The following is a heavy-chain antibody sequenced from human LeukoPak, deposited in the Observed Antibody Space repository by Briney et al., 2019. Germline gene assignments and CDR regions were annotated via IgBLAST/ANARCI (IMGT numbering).Heavy chain of an antibody. J-gene: IGHJ4*02. Sequence: SETLSLTCTVSDGSISSSSYYWGWIRQPPGKGLEWIGTIYYSGSTYYNPSLKSRVTISVDTSKNQFSLKLSSVTAADTAVYYCAREAATDSSGYLYYFDYWGQGTLVTVSS. CDR3: AREAATDSSGYLYYFDY. CDR1: DGSISSSSYY. CDR2: IYYSGST. D-gene: IGHD3-22*01. V-gene: IGHV4-39*07.